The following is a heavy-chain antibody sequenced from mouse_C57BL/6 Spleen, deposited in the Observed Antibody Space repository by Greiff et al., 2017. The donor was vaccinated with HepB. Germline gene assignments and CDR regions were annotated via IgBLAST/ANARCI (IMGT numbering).Heavy chain of an antibody. V-gene: IGHV5-12*01. J-gene: IGHJ2*01. CDR1: GFTFSDYY. Sequence: EVQRVESGGGLVQPGGSLKLSCAASGFTFSDYYMYWVRQTPEKRLEWVAYISNGGGSTYYPDTVKGRFTISRDNAKNTLYLQMSRLKSEDTAMYYCARHTVVGGYFDYWGQGTTLTVSS. CDR2: ISNGGGST. CDR3: ARHTVVGGYFDY. D-gene: IGHD1-1*01.